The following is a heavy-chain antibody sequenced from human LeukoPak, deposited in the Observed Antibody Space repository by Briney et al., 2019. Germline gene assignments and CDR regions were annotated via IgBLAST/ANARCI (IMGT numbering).Heavy chain of an antibody. J-gene: IGHJ3*01. V-gene: IGHV4-31*03. Sequence: PSETLSLTCTVSGGSISSGVSYWSWIRQHPGKGLEWIAYIYYSGSSSYNPSLKSRVTISVDTSKNQFSLKLSSVTAADTAVYYCARDYRFDSGYDLLDAFDVWGQGTMVTVSS. CDR1: GGSISSGVSY. D-gene: IGHD5-12*01. CDR3: ARDYRFDSGYDLLDAFDV. CDR2: IYYSGSS.